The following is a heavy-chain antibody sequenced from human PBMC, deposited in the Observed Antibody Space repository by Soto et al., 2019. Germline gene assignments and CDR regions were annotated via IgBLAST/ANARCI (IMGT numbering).Heavy chain of an antibody. V-gene: IGHV4-59*01. J-gene: IGHJ5*02. D-gene: IGHD2-15*01. Sequence: SETLSLTCTVSGGSISSYYWSWIRQPPGKGLEWIGYIYYSGSTNYNPSLKSRVTISVDTSKNQFSLKLSSVTAADTAVYYCARDNSEDHFSGGSCYSNNWFDPWGQGTLVTVSS. CDR3: ARDNSEDHFSGGSCYSNNWFDP. CDR1: GGSISSYY. CDR2: IYYSGST.